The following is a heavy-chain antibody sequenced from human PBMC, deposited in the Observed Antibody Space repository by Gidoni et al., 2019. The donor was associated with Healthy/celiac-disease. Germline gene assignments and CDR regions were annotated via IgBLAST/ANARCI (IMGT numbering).Heavy chain of an antibody. D-gene: IGHD3-10*01. CDR1: GGSFSGYY. V-gene: IGHV4-34*01. Sequence: QVQLQQWGAGLLKPSETLSLTCAVYGGSFSGYYWSWIRQPPGKGLEWIGEINHSGSTNYNPSLKSRVTISVDTSKNQFSLKLSSVTAADTAVYYCARRRGSGSYYIPPDVRYYYYGMDVWGQGTTVTVSS. CDR3: ARRRGSGSYYIPPDVRYYYYGMDV. J-gene: IGHJ6*02. CDR2: INHSGST.